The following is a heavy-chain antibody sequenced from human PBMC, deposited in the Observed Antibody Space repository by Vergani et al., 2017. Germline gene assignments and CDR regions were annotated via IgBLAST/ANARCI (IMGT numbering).Heavy chain of an antibody. CDR1: GYTFTSDD. CDR3: ARVAPSNSEVTPTAFDV. J-gene: IGHJ3*01. D-gene: IGHD1-1*01. Sequence: QVQLVQSGAEVKEPGASVKVSCKASGYTFTSDDINWVRQATGQGLEWMGWMNPISGNTGYAQNLQGRLTMTADTSTNTAYMELRSLRSDDTAVYFCARVAPSNSEVTPTAFDVWGQGTMVTVSS. V-gene: IGHV1-8*02. CDR2: MNPISGNT.